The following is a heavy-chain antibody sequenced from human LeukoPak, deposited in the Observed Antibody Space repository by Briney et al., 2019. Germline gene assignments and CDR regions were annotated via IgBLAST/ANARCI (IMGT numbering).Heavy chain of an antibody. CDR2: IKEDGSEK. D-gene: IGHD3-16*02. Sequence: GGSLRLSCAASGFTFSSYWMTWVRQAPGKGLEWVANIKEDGSEKYYVDSVKGRFTISRDNAKNSLYLQMNSLRADDTAVYYCARRDFMITFGAVIVKSIYYYYYMDVWGKGTTVTVSS. J-gene: IGHJ6*03. V-gene: IGHV3-7*01. CDR1: GFTFSSYW. CDR3: ARRDFMITFGAVIVKSIYYYYYMDV.